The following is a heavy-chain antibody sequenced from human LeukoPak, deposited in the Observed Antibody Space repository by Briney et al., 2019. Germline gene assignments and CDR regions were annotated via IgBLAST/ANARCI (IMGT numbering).Heavy chain of an antibody. CDR2: ISYDGSNK. D-gene: IGHD6-19*01. Sequence: GRSLRLSCAASGFTFSSYGMHWVRQAPGKGLEWVAVISYDGSNKYYADSVKGRFTISRDNSKNTLYLQMNSLRAEDTAVYYCAKDPRLQWLVLLSWYFDYWGQGTLVTVSS. J-gene: IGHJ4*02. CDR3: AKDPRLQWLVLLSWYFDY. CDR1: GFTFSSYG. V-gene: IGHV3-30*18.